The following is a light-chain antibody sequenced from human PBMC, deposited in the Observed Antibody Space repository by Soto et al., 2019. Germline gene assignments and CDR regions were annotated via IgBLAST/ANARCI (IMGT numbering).Light chain of an antibody. J-gene: IGLJ3*02. Sequence: QSVLTQSPSASASLGASVKLTCTLSSGHSSNAIAWHQQRPQKGPRYLMKLKSDGSHTKGDGIPDRFSGSSSGTERHLTISSLQSEDEADYYCQTLGTGIQGVFGGGTKVTVL. V-gene: IGLV4-69*01. CDR1: SGHSSNA. CDR3: QTLGTGIQGV. CDR2: LKSDGSH.